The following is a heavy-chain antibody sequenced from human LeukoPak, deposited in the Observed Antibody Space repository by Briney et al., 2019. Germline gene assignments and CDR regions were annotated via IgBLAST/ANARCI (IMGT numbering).Heavy chain of an antibody. J-gene: IGHJ6*02. CDR1: GYTFTGYY. CDR3: ARGGSIAVAGIHYYYGMDV. D-gene: IGHD6-19*01. Sequence: GASVKASCKASGYTFTGYYMHRVRQAPGQGLEWMGWINPNSGGTNYAQKFQGRVTMTRDTSISTAYMELSRLRSDDTAVYYCARGGSIAVAGIHYYYGMDVWGQGTTVTVSS. V-gene: IGHV1-2*02. CDR2: INPNSGGT.